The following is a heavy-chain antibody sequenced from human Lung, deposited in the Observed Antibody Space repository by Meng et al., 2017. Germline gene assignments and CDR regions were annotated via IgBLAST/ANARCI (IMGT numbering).Heavy chain of an antibody. J-gene: IGHJ4*02. CDR3: ARGPTTMAHDFDY. D-gene: IGHD4-11*01. Sequence: QVQLHQGGAGLLKPAETLSLTCFVSGGSFSDYYWSWIRQPPGKGLEWIGEINHSGSTNYNPSLESRATISVDTSQNNLSLKLSSVTAADSAVYYCARGPTTMAHDFDYWGQGTLVTVSS. CDR1: GGSFSDYY. CDR2: INHSGST. V-gene: IGHV4-34*01.